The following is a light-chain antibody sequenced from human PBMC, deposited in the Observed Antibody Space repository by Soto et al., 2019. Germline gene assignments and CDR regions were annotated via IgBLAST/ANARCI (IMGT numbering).Light chain of an antibody. Sequence: AIQMTQSPSSLSAFVGDSITLSCRASQDIRSDLGWYQQEPGRAPKFLIYDASSLQGGVPSRFSGSGAGTDFTLTISSLQPEDFATYYCLQDYDYLWTFGQGTKVDIK. J-gene: IGKJ1*01. V-gene: IGKV1-6*01. CDR3: LQDYDYLWT. CDR1: QDIRSD. CDR2: DAS.